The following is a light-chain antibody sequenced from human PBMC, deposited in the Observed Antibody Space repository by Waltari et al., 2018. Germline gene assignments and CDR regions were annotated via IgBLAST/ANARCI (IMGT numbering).Light chain of an antibody. V-gene: IGLV2-8*01. Sequence: QSALTQPPSASGSPGQSVAVSCTGTSSDVGGYNYVSWYQHHPGKAPKLIIYEVTKRPSAVPDRFSGSKSGNTTSLTVSGLQAEDEADYYCSSYAGSNNYVFGTGTKVTVL. J-gene: IGLJ1*01. CDR1: SSDVGGYNY. CDR3: SSYAGSNNYV. CDR2: EVT.